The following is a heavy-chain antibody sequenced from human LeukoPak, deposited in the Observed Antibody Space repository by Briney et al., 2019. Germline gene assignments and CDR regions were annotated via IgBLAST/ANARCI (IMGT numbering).Heavy chain of an antibody. J-gene: IGHJ5*02. V-gene: IGHV1-8*01. CDR1: GYTFTSYD. CDR3: ARVGRSSSWYQNWFDP. CDR2: MNPNSGNT. Sequence: GASVKVSCKASGYTFTSYDINWVRQATGQGLEWMGWMNPNSGNTGYAQKFQGRVTMTRNTSISTAYMELSSLRSEDTAVYYCARVGRSSSWYQNWFDPWGQGTLVTVS. D-gene: IGHD6-13*01.